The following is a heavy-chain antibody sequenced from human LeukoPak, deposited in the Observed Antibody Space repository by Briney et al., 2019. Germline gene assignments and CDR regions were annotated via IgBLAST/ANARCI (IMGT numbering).Heavy chain of an antibody. Sequence: GGSLRLSCAASGFTFSSYSMNWVRQAPGKGLEWVSYISSSSSTIYYADSVKGRFTISRDSAKNSLYLQMNSLRDEDTAVYYCTPHRDGSYPFDYWGQGTLVTVSS. CDR1: GFTFSSYS. J-gene: IGHJ4*02. D-gene: IGHD1-26*01. V-gene: IGHV3-48*02. CDR2: ISSSSSTI. CDR3: TPHRDGSYPFDY.